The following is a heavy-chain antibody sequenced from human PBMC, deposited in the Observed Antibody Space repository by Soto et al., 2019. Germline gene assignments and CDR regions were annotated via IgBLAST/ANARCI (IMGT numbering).Heavy chain of an antibody. CDR3: ARNYYDSSGYYSWP. J-gene: IGHJ5*02. Sequence: ASVKVSCKASGYTCTGYYMHWVRQAPGQGLEWMGWINPNSGGTNYAQKFQGRVTMTRDTSISTAYMELSRLRSDDTAVYYCARNYYDSSGYYSWPWGQGTLVTVSA. CDR1: GYTCTGYY. D-gene: IGHD3-22*01. CDR2: INPNSGGT. V-gene: IGHV1-2*02.